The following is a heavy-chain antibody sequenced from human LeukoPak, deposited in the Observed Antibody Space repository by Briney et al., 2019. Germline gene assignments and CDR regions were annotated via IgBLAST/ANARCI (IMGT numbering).Heavy chain of an antibody. D-gene: IGHD3-22*01. CDR2: ISSSSSYT. V-gene: IGHV3-11*06. CDR3: ARFHYDRVLHFDY. Sequence: KPGGSLRLSCAASGFTFSDYYMSWIRQAPGKGLEWVSYISSSSSYTNYADSVKGRFTISRDNAKNSLYLQMNSLRAEDTAGYYCARFHYDRVLHFDYWGQGTLVTVSS. J-gene: IGHJ4*02. CDR1: GFTFSDYY.